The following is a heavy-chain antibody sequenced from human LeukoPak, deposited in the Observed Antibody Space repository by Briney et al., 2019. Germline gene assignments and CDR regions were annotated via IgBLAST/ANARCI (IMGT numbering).Heavy chain of an antibody. D-gene: IGHD2-2*01. Sequence: GGSLRLSCAASEFTFSSYAMNWVRQAPGKGLEWVSAMSGSGGSTYYADSVKGRFTISRDNAKNSLYLQMNSLRAEDTALYYCAKDIGDWSYCSSTSCWLVLGAFDIWGQGTMVTVSS. CDR2: MSGSGGST. V-gene: IGHV3-23*01. J-gene: IGHJ3*02. CDR1: EFTFSSYA. CDR3: AKDIGDWSYCSSTSCWLVLGAFDI.